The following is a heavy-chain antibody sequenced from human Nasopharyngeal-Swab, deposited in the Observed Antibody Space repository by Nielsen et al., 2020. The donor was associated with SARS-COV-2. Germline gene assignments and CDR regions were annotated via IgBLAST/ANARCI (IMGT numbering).Heavy chain of an antibody. D-gene: IGHD3-10*01. V-gene: IGHV1-69*01. Sequence: VRQMPGKRLEWMGGIIPIFGTANYAQKFQGRVTITADESTSTAYMELSSLRSEDTAVYYCARGEVRGVIILHYYYYYGMDVWGQGTTVTVSS. CDR2: IIPIFGTA. J-gene: IGHJ6*02. CDR3: ARGEVRGVIILHYYYYYGMDV.